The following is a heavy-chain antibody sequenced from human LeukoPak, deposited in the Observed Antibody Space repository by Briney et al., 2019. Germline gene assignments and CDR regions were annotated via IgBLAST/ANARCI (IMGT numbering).Heavy chain of an antibody. D-gene: IGHD1-1*01. CDR3: AKVWRGNYYDY. Sequence: GGSLRLSCAASGFTFSSYSMNWVRQAPGKGLEWVSSISSSSSYIYHADSVQGRFTISRDNSKNALYLQMNSLRAEDTAVYYCAKVWRGNYYDYWGQGTLVTVSS. CDR2: ISSSSSYI. CDR1: GFTFSSYS. J-gene: IGHJ4*02. V-gene: IGHV3-21*04.